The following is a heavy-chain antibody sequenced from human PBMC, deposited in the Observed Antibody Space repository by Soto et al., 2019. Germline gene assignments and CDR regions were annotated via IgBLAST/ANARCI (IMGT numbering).Heavy chain of an antibody. CDR1: GFTVRSNY. Sequence: EVRLVESGGGLVQPGGSLRLSCAAIGFTVRSNYMTWVRLAPGKGLEWVSLVYSGGATHYAASVKGRFTISTHSSQNTLFLQMNSLRTEDTATYYCVRGRYGSEIHWGQGTKVTVSS. J-gene: IGHJ4*02. D-gene: IGHD3-10*01. CDR2: VYSGGAT. CDR3: VRGRYGSEIH. V-gene: IGHV3-53*04.